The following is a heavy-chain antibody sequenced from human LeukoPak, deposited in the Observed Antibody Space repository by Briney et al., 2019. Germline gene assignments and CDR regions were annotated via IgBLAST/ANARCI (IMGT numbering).Heavy chain of an antibody. CDR1: GGTFSSYA. Sequence: SVKVSCKASGGTFSSYAISWVRQAPGQGLEWMGGIIPIFGTANYAQKFQGRVTITADESTSTAYMELSSLRSEDTAVYYCAREPFTVTTDPDAFDIWGQGTMVTVSS. J-gene: IGHJ3*02. V-gene: IGHV1-69*01. CDR3: AREPFTVTTDPDAFDI. CDR2: IIPIFGTA. D-gene: IGHD4-11*01.